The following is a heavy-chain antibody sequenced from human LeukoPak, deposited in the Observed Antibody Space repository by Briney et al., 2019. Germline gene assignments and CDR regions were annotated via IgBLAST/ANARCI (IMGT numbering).Heavy chain of an antibody. CDR1: GFTFSSYS. CDR3: ARDLANWGSGRGAFDI. J-gene: IGHJ3*02. D-gene: IGHD7-27*01. Sequence: PGGSLRLSCAASGFTFSSYSMNWVRQAPGKGLEWVSYISSSSSTIYYADSVKGRFTISRDNAKNSLYLQMNSLRDEDTAVYYCARDLANWGSGRGAFDIWGQGTMVTVSS. V-gene: IGHV3-48*02. CDR2: ISSSSSTI.